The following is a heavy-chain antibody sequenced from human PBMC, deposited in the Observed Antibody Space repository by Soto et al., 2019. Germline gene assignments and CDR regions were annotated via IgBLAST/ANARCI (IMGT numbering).Heavy chain of an antibody. Sequence: QVQLVQSGAEVKKPGSSVKISCKASGGTFSSYAVSWLRQAPGQGLEWMGDIIPIFGTPFYAHNFHGRLTISADESTATAYMELGSLASADTAVYYCARERPQDRYFDLWGRGTLVTVSS. CDR2: IIPIFGTP. J-gene: IGHJ2*01. CDR1: GGTFSSYA. CDR3: ARERPQDRYFDL. V-gene: IGHV1-69*01.